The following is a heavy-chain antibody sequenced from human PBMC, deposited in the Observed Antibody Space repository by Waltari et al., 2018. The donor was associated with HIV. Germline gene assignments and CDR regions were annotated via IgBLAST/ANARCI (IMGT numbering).Heavy chain of an antibody. CDR3: ARYQPDSGTFDI. CDR2: IKQDGRQK. J-gene: IGHJ3*02. V-gene: IGHV3-7*01. CDR1: GITFSNYW. D-gene: IGHD1-26*01. Sequence: EVQLVESGGGLVQPGGSLRLSCAASGITFSNYWMNWFRQAPGKGLEGWANIKQDGRQKYYEDSVKGRFTISRDNAKKSLYLQMKSLRAEDTAVYYCARYQPDSGTFDIWGQGTMVTVSS.